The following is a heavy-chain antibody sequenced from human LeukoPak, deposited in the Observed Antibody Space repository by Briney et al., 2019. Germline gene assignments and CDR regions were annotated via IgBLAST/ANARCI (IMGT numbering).Heavy chain of an antibody. V-gene: IGHV3-66*01. CDR1: GFTFSSYA. D-gene: IGHD3-22*01. CDR2: IYSGGST. Sequence: PGGSLRLSCAASGFTFSSYAMSWVRQAPGKGLEWVSVIYSGGSTYYADSVKGRFTISRDNSKNTLYLQMNSLRAEDTAVYYCARCRLGPPDYWGQGTLVTVSS. CDR3: ARCRLGPPDY. J-gene: IGHJ4*02.